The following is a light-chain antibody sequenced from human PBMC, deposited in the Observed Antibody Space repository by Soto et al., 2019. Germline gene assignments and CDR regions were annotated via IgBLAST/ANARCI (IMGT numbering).Light chain of an antibody. CDR1: QSVSSNY. CDR2: GAS. J-gene: IGKJ4*01. CDR3: QQYGSSPLT. V-gene: IGKV3-20*01. Sequence: EIVLTQSPGTLSLSPGERATLSCRASQSVSSNYLAWYQQKPGQAPRLLIYGASSRATGIPDRFSGSGSGTDFTLTISRLESEDFAVYYCQQYGSSPLTFVGGTKVEIK.